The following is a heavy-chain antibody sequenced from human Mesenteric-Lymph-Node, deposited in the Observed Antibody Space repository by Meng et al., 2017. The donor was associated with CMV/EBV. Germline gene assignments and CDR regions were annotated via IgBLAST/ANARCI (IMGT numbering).Heavy chain of an antibody. CDR2: MNPNSGNT. CDR3: ARGAARPNGKQRRLIDY. D-gene: IGHD6-6*01. J-gene: IGHJ4*02. V-gene: IGHV1-8*01. Sequence: ASVKVSCKASGYTFTSYDINWVRQATGQGLEWMGWMNPNSGNTGYAQKFQGRVTMTRNTSISTAYMELSSLRSEDTDVYYCARGAARPNGKQRRLIDYWGQGTLVTVSS. CDR1: GYTFTSYD.